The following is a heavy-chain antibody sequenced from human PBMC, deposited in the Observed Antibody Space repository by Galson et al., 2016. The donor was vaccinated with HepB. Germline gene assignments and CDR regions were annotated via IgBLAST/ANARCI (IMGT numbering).Heavy chain of an antibody. CDR2: INPSGGTT. CDR1: GYTFTSYS. D-gene: IGHD5-24*01. Sequence: SVKVSCKASGYTFTSYSIHWVRQAPGQGLEWMGIINPSGGTTNYAQKFQGRVTMTRDTSTSTVYMELTSLRSEDTGVYYCARDPVELAKIGYYYGMDVWGQGTTVAVSS. V-gene: IGHV1-46*01. CDR3: ARDPVELAKIGYYYGMDV. J-gene: IGHJ6*02.